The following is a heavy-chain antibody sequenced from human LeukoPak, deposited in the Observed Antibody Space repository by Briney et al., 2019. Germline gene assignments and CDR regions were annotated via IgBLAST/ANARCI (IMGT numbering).Heavy chain of an antibody. CDR2: INPGGSSI. J-gene: IGHJ4*02. D-gene: IGHD6-13*01. V-gene: IGHV3-74*01. Sequence: GGSLRLSCAASGFTFSSYWMHWVRQVPGKGLVWVARINPGGSSITYADSVKGRFTISRDNSKNTLYLQMNSLRAEDTAVYYCAKDSTPYVYSRNHYDYWGQGTLVTVSS. CDR1: GFTFSSYW. CDR3: AKDSTPYVYSRNHYDY.